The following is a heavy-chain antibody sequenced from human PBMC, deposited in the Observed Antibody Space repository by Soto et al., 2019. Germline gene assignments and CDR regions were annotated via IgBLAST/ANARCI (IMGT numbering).Heavy chain of an antibody. CDR3: ARDEVRYSGSYFVY. CDR1: GFTFSSYA. J-gene: IGHJ4*02. CDR2: ISYDGSNK. V-gene: IGHV3-30-3*01. D-gene: IGHD1-26*01. Sequence: GESLKISCAASGFTFSSYAMHWVRQAPGKGLEWVAVISYDGSNKYYADSVKGRFTISRDNSKNTLYLQMNSLRAEDTAVYYCARDEVRYSGSYFVYWGQGTLVTVSS.